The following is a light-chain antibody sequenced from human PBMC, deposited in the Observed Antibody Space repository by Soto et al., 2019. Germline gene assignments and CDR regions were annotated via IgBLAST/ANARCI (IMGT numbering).Light chain of an antibody. V-gene: IGLV2-14*01. J-gene: IGLJ2*01. CDR3: NSYTSSSTRV. CDR1: TSDVGGYNY. CDR2: EVN. Sequence: HSALTQPASVSGSPGQSITISCTGTTSDVGGYNYVSWYQQHPGKAPKLLIYEVNNRPSGVSNRFSGSKSGNTASLTISGLQAEDEADYYCNSYTSSSTRVFGGGTKVTVL.